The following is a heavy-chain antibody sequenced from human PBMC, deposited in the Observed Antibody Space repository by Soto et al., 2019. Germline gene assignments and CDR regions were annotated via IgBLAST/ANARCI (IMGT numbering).Heavy chain of an antibody. Sequence: GGSLRLSCAASGFTFSSYGMHWVRQAPGKGLEWVAVISYDGSNKYYADSVKGRFTISRDNSKNTLYLQMNSLRAEDTAVYYCATPAVRGTYYYYGMDVWGQGTTVTVSS. J-gene: IGHJ6*02. CDR2: ISYDGSNK. CDR1: GFTFSSYG. CDR3: ATPAVRGTYYYYGMDV. D-gene: IGHD1-7*01. V-gene: IGHV3-30*03.